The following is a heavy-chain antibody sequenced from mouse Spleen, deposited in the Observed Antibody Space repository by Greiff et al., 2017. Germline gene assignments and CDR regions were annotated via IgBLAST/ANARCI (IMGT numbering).Heavy chain of an antibody. CDR3: ARARSTVLDYAMDY. Sequence: EVQLVESGGGLVQPGGSRKLSCAASGFTFSSFGMHWVRQAPEKGLEWVAYISSGSSTIYYADTVKGRFTISRDNPKNTLFLQMTSLRSEDTAMYYCARARSTVLDYAMDYWGQGTSVTVSS. CDR2: ISSGSSTI. CDR1: GFTFSSFG. V-gene: IGHV5-17*02. J-gene: IGHJ4*01. D-gene: IGHD1-1*01.